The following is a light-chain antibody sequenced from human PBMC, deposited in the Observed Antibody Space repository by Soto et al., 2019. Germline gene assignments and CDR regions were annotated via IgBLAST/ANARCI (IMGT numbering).Light chain of an antibody. Sequence: EIVMTQSPATLSVSPGERATLSCRARQSVFTSLAWSQQRPVQAPRLLIYGSATRATGIPDRYSCSGSETEFTLSLGILQSEDAAVYYYQQSHSWPAFGQGSKVEIK. V-gene: IGKV3-15*01. J-gene: IGKJ1*01. CDR2: GSA. CDR1: QSVFTS. CDR3: QQSHSWPA.